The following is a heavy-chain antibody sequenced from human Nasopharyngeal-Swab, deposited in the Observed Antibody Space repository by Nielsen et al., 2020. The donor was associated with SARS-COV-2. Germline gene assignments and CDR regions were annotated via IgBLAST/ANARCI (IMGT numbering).Heavy chain of an antibody. D-gene: IGHD3-22*01. J-gene: IGHJ4*02. V-gene: IGHV4-34*01. CDR1: GGSFSGYY. CDR3: ARETYYYDSRPLDY. CDR2: INHSGST. Sequence: VSLRLSCAVYGGSFSGYYWSWIRQPPGKGLEWIGEINHSGSTNYNPSLKSRVTISVDTSKNQFSLKLSSVTAADTAVYYCARETYYYDSRPLDYWGQGTLVTVSS.